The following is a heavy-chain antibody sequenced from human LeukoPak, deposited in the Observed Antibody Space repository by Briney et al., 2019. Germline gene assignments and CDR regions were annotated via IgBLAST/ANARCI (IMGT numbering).Heavy chain of an antibody. D-gene: IGHD1-7*01. V-gene: IGHV1-18*01. CDR2: ISAYNGNT. CDR3: ARMYNWNYGDYYYYMDV. J-gene: IGHJ6*03. Sequence: VSVKVSCKASGYTFTSYGISWVRQAPGQGLEWMGWISAYNGNTNYAQKLQGRVTMTTDTSTSTAYMELRSLRSDDTAVYYCARMYNWNYGDYYYYMDVWGKGTTVTVSS. CDR1: GYTFTSYG.